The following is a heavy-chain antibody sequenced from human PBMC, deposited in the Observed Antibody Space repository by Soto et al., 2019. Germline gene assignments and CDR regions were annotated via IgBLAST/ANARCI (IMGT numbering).Heavy chain of an antibody. CDR1: GGSISSSSYY. V-gene: IGHV4-39*01. J-gene: IGHJ4*02. Sequence: QLQLQESGPGLVKPSETLSLTCTVSGGSISSSSYYWGWIRQPPGKGLEWIGSIYYSGSTYYNPSLTSRVTISVNTSKNQFSLKLSSVTAADTAVYYCARHDPDIVVVPAAIDYWGQGTLVTVSS. D-gene: IGHD2-2*01. CDR2: IYYSGST. CDR3: ARHDPDIVVVPAAIDY.